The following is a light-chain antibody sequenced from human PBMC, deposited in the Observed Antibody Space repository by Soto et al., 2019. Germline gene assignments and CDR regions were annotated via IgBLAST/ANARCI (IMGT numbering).Light chain of an antibody. Sequence: EIVLTQSPATLSLSPGERVTLSCRASQSIGRYLAWYQHIPGQAPRLLIYDASNRATGIPARFSGSGSGTDFTLTISSLEPEDFADYYCQHRANWLTFGGENKVQIK. V-gene: IGKV3-11*01. J-gene: IGKJ4*01. CDR2: DAS. CDR3: QHRANWLT. CDR1: QSIGRY.